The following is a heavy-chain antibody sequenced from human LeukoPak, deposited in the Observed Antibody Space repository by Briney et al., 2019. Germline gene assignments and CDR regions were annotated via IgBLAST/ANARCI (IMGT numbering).Heavy chain of an antibody. D-gene: IGHD3-9*01. CDR3: ARARQRYYDTLTGYYGPPPTPFDP. CDR2: ISAYNGNT. Sequence: ASVKVSCKASGYTFTSYGISWVRQAPGQGLEWMGWISAYNGNTNYAQKLQGRVTMTTDTSTSTAYMELRSLRSDDTAVYYCARARQRYYDTLTGYYGPPPTPFDPWGQGTLVTVSS. J-gene: IGHJ5*02. V-gene: IGHV1-18*01. CDR1: GYTFTSYG.